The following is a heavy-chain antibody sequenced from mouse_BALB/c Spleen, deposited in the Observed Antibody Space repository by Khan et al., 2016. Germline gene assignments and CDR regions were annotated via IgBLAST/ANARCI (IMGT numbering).Heavy chain of an antibody. CDR3: ARRDYYGSSSWYFDV. V-gene: IGHV9-3-1*01. D-gene: IGHD1-1*01. CDR2: INTYTGEP. Sequence: IQLVQSGPELKKPGETVKISCKASGYTFTNYGMNWVKQAPGKGLKWMGWINTYTGEPTYADDFKGRFAFSLETSASTAYLQINNLKNEDTATYFCARRDYYGSSSWYFDVWGAGTTVTVSS. CDR1: GYTFTNYG. J-gene: IGHJ1*01.